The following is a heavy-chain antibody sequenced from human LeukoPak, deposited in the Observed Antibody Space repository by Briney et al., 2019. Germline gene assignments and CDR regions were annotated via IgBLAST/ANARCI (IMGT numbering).Heavy chain of an antibody. D-gene: IGHD6-19*01. V-gene: IGHV3-21*01. CDR3: ARVGYSSVDYYGMDV. Sequence: GGSLRLSCAASGFTFSGDSMNGGRQAPGKGRGWVSAISSSSSYIYYADSVKGRFTISRDNAKNSLYLQMNSLRAEDTAVYYCARVGYSSVDYYGMDVWGQGTTVTVSS. CDR2: ISSSSSYI. J-gene: IGHJ6*02. CDR1: GFTFSGDS.